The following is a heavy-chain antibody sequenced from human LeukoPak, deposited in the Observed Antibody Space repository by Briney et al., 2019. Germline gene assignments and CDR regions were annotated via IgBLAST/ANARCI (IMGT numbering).Heavy chain of an antibody. D-gene: IGHD1-14*01. Sequence: ASVKVSCKASGYTFTSYDINWVRQATGQGLEWMGWMNPNSGNTGYAQKFQGRVTITRNTSISTAYMELSSLRSEDTAVYYCAREKYEETPGEGDYYYMDVWGKGTTVTVSS. CDR1: GYTFTSYD. CDR3: AREKYEETPGEGDYYYMDV. J-gene: IGHJ6*03. V-gene: IGHV1-8*03. CDR2: MNPNSGNT.